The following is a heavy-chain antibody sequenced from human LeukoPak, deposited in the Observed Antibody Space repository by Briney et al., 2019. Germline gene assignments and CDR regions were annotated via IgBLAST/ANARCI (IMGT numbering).Heavy chain of an antibody. V-gene: IGHV4-34*01. CDR1: GGSFSGYY. J-gene: IGHJ4*02. D-gene: IGHD6-19*01. CDR3: ARGPIAVAGGYYFDY. CDR2: INHSGST. Sequence: KTSETLSLTCAVYGGSFSGYYWSWIRQPPGKGLEWIGEINHSGSTNYNPSLKSRVTISVDTSKNQFSLKLSSVTAADTAVYYCARGPIAVAGGYYFDYWGQGTLVTVSS.